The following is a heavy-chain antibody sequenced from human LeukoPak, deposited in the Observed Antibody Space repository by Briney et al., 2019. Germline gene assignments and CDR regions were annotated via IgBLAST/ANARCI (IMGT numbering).Heavy chain of an antibody. D-gene: IGHD6-13*01. CDR1: EFTFSSYG. CDR3: AKDYFTSSWNPAEY. CDR2: ITGSGGSA. J-gene: IGHJ4*02. Sequence: PGGSLRLSCAASEFTFSSYGMSWVRQAPGKGLEWVSAITGSGGSAYYADCVKGRFTISRDNSKNTLYLQMNSLRAEDTAVYYCAKDYFTSSWNPAEYWGQGILVTVSS. V-gene: IGHV3-23*01.